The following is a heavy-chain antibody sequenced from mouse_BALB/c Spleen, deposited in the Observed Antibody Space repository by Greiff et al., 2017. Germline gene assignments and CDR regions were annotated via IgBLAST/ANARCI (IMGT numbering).Heavy chain of an antibody. D-gene: IGHD1-2*01. CDR2: ISSGGSYT. Sequence: EVHLVESGGGLVKPGGSLKLSCAASGFTFSSYAMSWVRQSPEKRLEWVAEISSGGSYTYYPDTVTGRFTISRDNAKNTLYLEMSSLRSEDTAMNYCARDYGGFAYWGQGTLVTVSA. J-gene: IGHJ3*01. CDR1: GFTFSSYA. CDR3: ARDYGGFAY. V-gene: IGHV5-9-4*01.